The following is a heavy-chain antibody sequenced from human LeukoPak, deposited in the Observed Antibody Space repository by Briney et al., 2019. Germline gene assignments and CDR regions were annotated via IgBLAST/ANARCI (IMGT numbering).Heavy chain of an antibody. D-gene: IGHD3-22*01. CDR2: INPSGGST. Sequence: GASVKVSCKASGYTFTSYYMHWVRQAPGQGLEWMGIINPSGGSTSYAQKFQGRVTMTRDTSISTAYMELSRLRSGDTAVYYCAREVFCDSSGCPFDYWGQGTLVTVSS. V-gene: IGHV1-46*01. CDR1: GYTFTSYY. CDR3: AREVFCDSSGCPFDY. J-gene: IGHJ4*02.